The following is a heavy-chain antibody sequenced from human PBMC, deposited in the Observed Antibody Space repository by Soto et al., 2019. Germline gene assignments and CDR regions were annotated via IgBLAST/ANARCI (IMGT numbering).Heavy chain of an antibody. CDR3: SRGRGLFLWFVQLHPNIY. CDR2: INHSGST. Sequence: QVQLQQWGAGLLKPSETLSLTGAVYGGSFSGYYWSWIRQPPGKGLEGIGEINHSGSTNYNPSLMMRGTISVDTSTHKFTLKLSSVTAADTAVYYCSRGRGLFLWFVQLHPNIYWGQGTLVTVTS. D-gene: IGHD3-10*01. J-gene: IGHJ4*02. CDR1: GGSFSGYY. V-gene: IGHV4-34*01.